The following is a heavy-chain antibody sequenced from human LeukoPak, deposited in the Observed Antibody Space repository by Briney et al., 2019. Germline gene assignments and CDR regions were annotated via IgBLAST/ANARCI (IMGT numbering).Heavy chain of an antibody. CDR1: GFTFSSYS. J-gene: IGHJ2*01. Sequence: GGSLRLSCAASGFTFSSYSMNWVREAPGKGLEWVSSISSSSSYIYYADSVKGRFTISRDNAKNSLYLQMNSLRAEDTAVYYCARDPPYCSSTSCYHPWYFDLWGRGTLVTVSS. CDR3: ARDPPYCSSTSCYHPWYFDL. D-gene: IGHD2-2*01. V-gene: IGHV3-21*04. CDR2: ISSSSSYI.